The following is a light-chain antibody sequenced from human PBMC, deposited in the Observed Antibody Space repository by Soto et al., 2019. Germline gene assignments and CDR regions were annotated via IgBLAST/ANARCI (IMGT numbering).Light chain of an antibody. J-gene: IGLJ1*01. Sequence: QSALTQPASVSGSPGQSITISCTGTSSDIGAYNYVSWYQQLPGKAPKLMIFEVNNRPSGVSNRFSASKSGNTASLTISGLQAEDEADYYCSSYAGSSYVFGTGTKVTVL. CDR1: SSDIGAYNY. V-gene: IGLV2-14*01. CDR2: EVN. CDR3: SSYAGSSYV.